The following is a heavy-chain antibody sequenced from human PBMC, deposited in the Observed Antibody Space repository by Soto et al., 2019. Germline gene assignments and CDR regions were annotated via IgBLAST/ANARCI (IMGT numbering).Heavy chain of an antibody. V-gene: IGHV1-18*01. CDR2: ISAYNGNT. J-gene: IGHJ4*02. Sequence: QVQLVQSGAEVKKPGASVKVSCKASGYTFTNFGISWVRQAPGQGLEWMGWISAYNGNTNYAQNFQGRVTMTTDPPTSTAYMALTSLTSDDTAVYYCARGGTPIDYWCQGTLVTVSS. D-gene: IGHD1-1*01. CDR3: ARGGTPIDY. CDR1: GYTFTNFG.